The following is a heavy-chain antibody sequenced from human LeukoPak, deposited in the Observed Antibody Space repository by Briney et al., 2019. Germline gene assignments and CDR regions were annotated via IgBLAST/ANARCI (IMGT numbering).Heavy chain of an antibody. D-gene: IGHD3-3*01. J-gene: IGHJ6*03. CDR1: GYTFTSYG. CDR2: ISAYNGNT. V-gene: IGHV1-18*01. Sequence: ASVKVSCKASGYTFTSYGISWVRQAPGQGLEWMGWISAYNGNTNYAQKLQGRVTMTIDTSTSTAYMELRSLRSDDTAVYYCARVSGYYYYYYMDVWGKGTTVTVSS. CDR3: ARVSGYYYYYYMDV.